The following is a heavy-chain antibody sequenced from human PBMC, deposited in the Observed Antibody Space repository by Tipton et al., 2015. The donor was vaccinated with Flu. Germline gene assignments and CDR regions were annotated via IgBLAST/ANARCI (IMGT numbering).Heavy chain of an antibody. CDR2: IYPGDSET. Sequence: QLMQSGAEVKKPGESLKISCKGSGYSFSNYWIGWVRQLSGKGLEWMGIIYPGDSETRYSPAFQGQVTISADKSISTAYVQWSSLKASDTAMYYCVRHPYCTNAVCPPGYWYFDLWGRGTLVTVSS. V-gene: IGHV5-51*01. J-gene: IGHJ2*01. D-gene: IGHD2-8*01. CDR3: VRHPYCTNAVCPPGYWYFDL. CDR1: GYSFSNYW.